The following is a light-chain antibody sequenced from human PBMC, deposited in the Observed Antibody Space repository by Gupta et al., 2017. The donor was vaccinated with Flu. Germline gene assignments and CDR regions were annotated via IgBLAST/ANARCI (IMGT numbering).Light chain of an antibody. CDR1: AGLVSKDGSSY. V-gene: IGKV2-30*01. CDR3: MQAESWPWA. Sequence: VTLRQPASVASGSSAGLVSKDGSSYLNWFQQRPGKAPRRLIYAVSCLDSGVPERFSGSGSGTDFTLKISRVEAEDVGIYYCMQAESWPWAFGQGTTVEIK. CDR2: AVS. J-gene: IGKJ1*01.